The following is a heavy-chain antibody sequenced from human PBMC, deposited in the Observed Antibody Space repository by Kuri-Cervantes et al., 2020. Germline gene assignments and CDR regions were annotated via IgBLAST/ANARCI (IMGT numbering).Heavy chain of an antibody. V-gene: IGHV3-30*18. CDR2: ISYDGSNK. Sequence: GGSLRLSCAASGFTFSSYGMHWVRQAPGKGLEWVAVISYDGSNKYYADSVKGRFTISRDNSKNTLYLQMNSLRAEDTAVYYCAKEGTYYDYVWGSFFDYWGQGTLVTVSS. J-gene: IGHJ4*02. CDR3: AKEGTYYDYVWGSFFDY. CDR1: GFTFSSYG. D-gene: IGHD3-16*01.